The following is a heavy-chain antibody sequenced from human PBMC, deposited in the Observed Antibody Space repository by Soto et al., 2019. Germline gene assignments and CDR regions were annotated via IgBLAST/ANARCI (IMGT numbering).Heavy chain of an antibody. CDR1: GFTFSDYY. Sequence: PGGSLRLSCAASGFTFSDYYMSWIRQAPGKGLEWVSYISSSSSYTNYADSVKGRFTISRDNAKNSLYLQMNSLRAEDTAVYYFVIVRLRPRCMVVPGPAPTVTRS. CDR2: ISSSSSYT. D-gene: IGHD3-10*01. V-gene: IGHV3-11*06. CDR3: VIVRLRPRCMVV. J-gene: IGHJ6*02.